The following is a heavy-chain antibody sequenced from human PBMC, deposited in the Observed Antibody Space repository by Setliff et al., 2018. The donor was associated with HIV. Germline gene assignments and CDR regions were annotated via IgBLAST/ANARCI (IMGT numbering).Heavy chain of an antibody. D-gene: IGHD3-22*01. Sequence: GGSLRLSCVASGFTLSTYSMNWVRQAPGKGLEWVSVVGGSGDITYYADSVKGRFTISRDNSKDTMYLQMNSLRDEDTAQYYCAKGYYYDSGGGRVRAFDIWGQGTMVTVSS. CDR3: AKGYYYDSGGGRVRAFDI. CDR2: VGGSGDIT. J-gene: IGHJ3*02. CDR1: GFTLSTYS. V-gene: IGHV3-23*01.